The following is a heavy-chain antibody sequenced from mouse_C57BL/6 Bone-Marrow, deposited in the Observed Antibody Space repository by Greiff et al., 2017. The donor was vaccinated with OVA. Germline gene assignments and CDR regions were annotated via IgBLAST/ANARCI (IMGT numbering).Heavy chain of an antibody. V-gene: IGHV8-8*01. CDR2: IWWDDDK. Sequence: QVTLKVCGPGILQPSQTLSLTCSFSGFSLSTFGMGVGWIRQPSGKGLEWLAHIWWDDDKYYNPALKSRLTISKDTSKNQVFLKIANVDTADTATYYCARDYYGSSYGYFDVWGTGTTVTVSS. CDR3: ARDYYGSSYGYFDV. D-gene: IGHD1-1*01. CDR1: GFSLSTFGMG. J-gene: IGHJ1*03.